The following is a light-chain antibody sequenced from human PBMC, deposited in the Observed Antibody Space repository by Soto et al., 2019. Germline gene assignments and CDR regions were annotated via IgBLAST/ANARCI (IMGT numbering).Light chain of an antibody. V-gene: IGKV3-15*01. Sequence: EIVMTQSPGTVSVFPGEKVPLSSGAIQRSVGNLDWFYQKPGQAPRLVLLRIFTRAIGVPARFSGSGSETEFTLTISGLQSEDSGVYYCLQHYSWPWTFGQGTKVEIK. CDR3: LQHYSWPWT. CDR1: QRSVGN. CDR2: RIF. J-gene: IGKJ1*01.